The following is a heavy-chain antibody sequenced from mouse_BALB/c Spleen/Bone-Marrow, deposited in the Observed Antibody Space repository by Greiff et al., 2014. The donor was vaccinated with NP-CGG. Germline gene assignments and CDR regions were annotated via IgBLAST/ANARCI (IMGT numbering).Heavy chain of an antibody. CDR1: GFNIKDTY. CDR2: IDPANVNT. J-gene: IGHJ2*01. CDR3: ASYVYGYSFDY. Sequence: EVQLQQSGAELVKPGASVKLSCTASGFNIKDTYMHWVKQRPEQGLEWIGRIDPANVNTKYDPKFQGKATITADTSSNTAYLQLSSLTSEDTAVYYCASYVYGYSFDYWGQGTTLTVSS. D-gene: IGHD1-1*01. V-gene: IGHV14-3*02.